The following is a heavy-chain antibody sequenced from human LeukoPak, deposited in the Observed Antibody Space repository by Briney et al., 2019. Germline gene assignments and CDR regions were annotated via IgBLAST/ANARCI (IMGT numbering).Heavy chain of an antibody. J-gene: IGHJ1*01. CDR3: AQQVGYCSSGSCYFTY. Sequence: QSGGSLRLSCAASGFTFSNYGMSWVRQAPGKGLEWVSAISNTGGSTYYADSVKGRFTISRDKSKNTLSLQMNSLRAEDTAVYYCAQQVGYCSSGSCYFTYWGQGTLVTVSS. D-gene: IGHD2-15*01. CDR2: ISNTGGST. CDR1: GFTFSNYG. V-gene: IGHV3-23*01.